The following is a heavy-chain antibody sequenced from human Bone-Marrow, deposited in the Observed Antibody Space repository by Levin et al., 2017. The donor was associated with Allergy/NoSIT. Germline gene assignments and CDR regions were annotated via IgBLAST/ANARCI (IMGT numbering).Heavy chain of an antibody. CDR1: GGSVRDENYY. Sequence: SQTLSLTCSVSGGSVRDENYYWSWIRQPPGKRLEWIGYISYSGATTYSPSLESRVTISLGASENHFSLRLSSLTAADTAVYYCARDHGDSSDAFAIWGQGTMVTVSS. J-gene: IGHJ3*02. CDR2: ISYSGAT. CDR3: ARDHGDSSDAFAI. D-gene: IGHD4-17*01. V-gene: IGHV4-61*03.